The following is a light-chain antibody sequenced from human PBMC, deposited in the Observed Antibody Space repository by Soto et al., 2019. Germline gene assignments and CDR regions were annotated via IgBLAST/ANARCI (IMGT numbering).Light chain of an antibody. CDR3: QRCDNARRIT. CDR1: QGIRNY. V-gene: IGKV1-27*01. J-gene: IGKJ5*01. Sequence: IQMTQSPSSLSASLGDTVTITCRASQGIRNYLAWYQHKPGKAPKLLIYAASTLQSGVPSRFSGSGSGTDFTLTIRSLQTEDVATYYCQRCDNARRITFGQGTRLEIK. CDR2: AAS.